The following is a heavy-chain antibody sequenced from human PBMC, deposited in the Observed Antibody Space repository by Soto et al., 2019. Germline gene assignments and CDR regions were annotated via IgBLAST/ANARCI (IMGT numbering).Heavy chain of an antibody. CDR3: ARDTLCSGGSCYSWYFDL. Sequence: VQLVQSGAEVKKPGSSVKVSCKASGGTFSSYAISWVRQAPGQGLEWMGGIIPIFGTANYAQKFQGRVTITADESTSTAYMELSSLRSEDTAVYYCARDTLCSGGSCYSWYFDLWGRGTLVTVSS. CDR2: IIPIFGTA. CDR1: GGTFSSYA. J-gene: IGHJ2*01. D-gene: IGHD2-15*01. V-gene: IGHV1-69*12.